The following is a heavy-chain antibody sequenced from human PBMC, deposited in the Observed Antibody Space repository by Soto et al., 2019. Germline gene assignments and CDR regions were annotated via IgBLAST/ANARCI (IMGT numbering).Heavy chain of an antibody. CDR2: ISYSGIT. CDR1: GASIRSDY. V-gene: IGHV4-59*08. D-gene: IGHD6-13*01. J-gene: IGHJ5*02. CDR3: ARLDKAAWFDP. Sequence: QVQLQESGPGLVKPSETLSLMCTVSGASIRSDYWSWIRQPPGKGLEWIGYISYSGITSYSPSLNRRVTISLDTPKSQCSLKLSSVTAADTAVYFCARLDKAAWFDPLGHGTMVTVSS.